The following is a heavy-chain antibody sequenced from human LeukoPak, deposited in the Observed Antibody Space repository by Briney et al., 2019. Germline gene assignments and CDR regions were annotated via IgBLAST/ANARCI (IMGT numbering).Heavy chain of an antibody. CDR2: ISAGNGNT. D-gene: IGHD1-26*01. Sequence: ASVKVSCTASGYTFTSYAIHWVRQAPGQRLEWMGWISAGNGNTKYSRNFQGRVTFISNTSATTAFMELSSLRSEDAAVYCCARDSGSGNNDYWGQGTLVTVSS. J-gene: IGHJ4*02. V-gene: IGHV1-3*01. CDR1: GYTFTSYA. CDR3: ARDSGSGNNDY.